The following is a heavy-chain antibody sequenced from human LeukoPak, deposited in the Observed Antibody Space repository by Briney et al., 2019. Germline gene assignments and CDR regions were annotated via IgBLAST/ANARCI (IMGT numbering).Heavy chain of an antibody. CDR3: ARDFCSTTSCLDY. V-gene: IGHV3-33*01. D-gene: IGHD2-2*01. CDR2: IWYDGSKK. Sequence: GGSLRLSCAASGFTFSNYGMHWVRQAPGKGLEWVAVIWYDGSKKYYADSVKGRFAISRDDSKSTLYLQMSSLRGDDTAFYYCARDFCSTTSCLDYWGPGTLVTVSS. J-gene: IGHJ4*02. CDR1: GFTFSNYG.